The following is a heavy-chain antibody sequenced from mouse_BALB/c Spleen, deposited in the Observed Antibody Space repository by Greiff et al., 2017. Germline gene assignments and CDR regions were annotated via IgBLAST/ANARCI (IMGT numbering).Heavy chain of an antibody. D-gene: IGHD2-10*02. Sequence: EVMLVESGPGLVKPSQSLSLTCTVTGYSITSDYAWNWIRQFPGNKLEWMGYISYSGSTSYNPSLKSRISITRDTSKNQFFLQLNSVTTEDTATYYCARQYGNFAMDYWGQGTSVTVSS. V-gene: IGHV3-2*02. CDR2: ISYSGST. J-gene: IGHJ4*01. CDR3: ARQYGNFAMDY. CDR1: GYSITSDYA.